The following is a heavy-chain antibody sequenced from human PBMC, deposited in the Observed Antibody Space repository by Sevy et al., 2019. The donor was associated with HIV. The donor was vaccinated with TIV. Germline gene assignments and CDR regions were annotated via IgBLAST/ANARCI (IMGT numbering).Heavy chain of an antibody. CDR3: AHLKRSRIAVAGTGKNWFDP. J-gene: IGHJ5*02. CDR1: GFSLSTSGVG. D-gene: IGHD6-19*01. CDR2: IYWDDDK. V-gene: IGHV2-5*02. Sequence: SGPTLVNPTQTLTLTCTFSGFSLSTSGVGVGWIRQPPGKALEWLALIYWDDDKRYSPSLKSRLTITKETSKNQVVLTMTNMDPVDTATYYCAHLKRSRIAVAGTGKNWFDPWGQGTLVTVSS.